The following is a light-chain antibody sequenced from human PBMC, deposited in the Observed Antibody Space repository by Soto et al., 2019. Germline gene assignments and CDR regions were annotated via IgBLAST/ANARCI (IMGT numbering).Light chain of an antibody. J-gene: IGKJ1*01. CDR1: QSFVNMY. Sequence: IVLTQSPGTLSLSPGESATFYCSASQSFVNMYLAWYQQKPGQANRILMYGESRRPTGIKDRFSGSGSGTDFTLTIRRLEPEDFAVYYCKPFGSSPRTFGQGTKVDIK. V-gene: IGKV3-20*01. CDR2: GES. CDR3: KPFGSSPRT.